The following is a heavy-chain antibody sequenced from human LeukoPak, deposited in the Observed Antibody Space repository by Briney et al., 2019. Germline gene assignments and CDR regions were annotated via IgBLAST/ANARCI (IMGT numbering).Heavy chain of an antibody. J-gene: IGHJ5*02. CDR2: INHSGST. CDR3: ARDIPAAGGLDP. Sequence: SETLSLTCAVYGGSFSGYYWSWIRQPPGKGLEWIGEINHSGSTNYNPSLKSRVTISVDTSKNQFSLKLSSVTATDTAVYYCARDIPAAGGLDPWGQGTLVTVSS. V-gene: IGHV4-34*01. D-gene: IGHD6-13*01. CDR1: GGSFSGYY.